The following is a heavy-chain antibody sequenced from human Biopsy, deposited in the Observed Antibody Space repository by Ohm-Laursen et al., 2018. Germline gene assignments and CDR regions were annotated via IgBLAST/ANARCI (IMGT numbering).Heavy chain of an antibody. V-gene: IGHV4-4*07. J-gene: IGHJ5*02. CDR1: GGSISNYY. Sequence: SGTLSLTCTVSGGSISNYYWSWIRQPAGKGLEWIGRIYSSGSTNYNPSLKSRVTMSVDTSKNQFSLILSSMTAADTAVYYCAREPRIAAVAYFDPWGQGTLVTVSS. D-gene: IGHD6-13*01. CDR2: IYSSGST. CDR3: AREPRIAAVAYFDP.